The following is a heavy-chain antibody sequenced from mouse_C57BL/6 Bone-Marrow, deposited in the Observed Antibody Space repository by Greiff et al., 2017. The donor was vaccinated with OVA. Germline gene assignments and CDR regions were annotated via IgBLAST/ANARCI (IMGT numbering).Heavy chain of an antibody. J-gene: IGHJ3*01. CDR3: ARTTVVATWFAY. CDR2: IWSGGST. Sequence: VKLMESGPGLVQPSQSLSITCTVSGFSLTSYGVHWVRQSPGKGLEWLGVIWSGGSTDYNAAFISRLSISKDNSKSQVFFKMSSLQADDTAIYYCARTTVVATWFAYWGQGTLVTVSA. D-gene: IGHD1-1*01. V-gene: IGHV2-2*01. CDR1: GFSLTSYG.